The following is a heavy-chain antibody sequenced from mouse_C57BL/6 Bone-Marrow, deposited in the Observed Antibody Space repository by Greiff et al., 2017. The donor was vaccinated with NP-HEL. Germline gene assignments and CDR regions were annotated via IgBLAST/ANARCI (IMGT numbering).Heavy chain of an antibody. J-gene: IGHJ2*01. CDR1: GYTFTDYY. Sequence: VQLQQSGPVLVKPGASVKMSCKASGYTFTDYYMNWVKQSHGKSLEWIGVINPYNGGTSYNQKFKGKATLTVYKSSSTAYMELNSLTSEDSAVYYCARRDYFDYWGQGTTLTVSS. V-gene: IGHV1-19*01. CDR3: ARRDYFDY. CDR2: INPYNGGT.